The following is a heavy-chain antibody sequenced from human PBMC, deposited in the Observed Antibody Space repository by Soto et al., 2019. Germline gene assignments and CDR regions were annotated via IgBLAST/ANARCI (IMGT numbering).Heavy chain of an antibody. Sequence: KLSETLSLTCTVSGGSISSGGYYWSWIRQHPGKGLEWIGSIFNSGNTYYNPSLKSRLTVSVDTSKNQFSLKLSSVTAADTAVYYCARDSTDIVVVVAATQERSEFFQHWGQGTLVTVSS. CDR3: ARDSTDIVVVVAATQERSEFFQH. CDR1: GGSISSGGYY. V-gene: IGHV4-31*03. CDR2: IFNSGNT. J-gene: IGHJ1*01. D-gene: IGHD2-15*01.